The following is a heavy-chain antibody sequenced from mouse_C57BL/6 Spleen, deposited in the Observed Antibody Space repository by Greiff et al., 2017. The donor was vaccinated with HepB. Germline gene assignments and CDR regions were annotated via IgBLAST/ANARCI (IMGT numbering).Heavy chain of an antibody. CDR3: ARDGELGRYFDV. D-gene: IGHD4-1*01. CDR1: GFTFSSYA. Sequence: DVKLVESGGGLVKPGGSLKLSCAASGFTFSSYAMSWVRQTPEKRLEWVATISDGGSYTYYPDNVKGRFTISRDNAKNNLYLQMSHLKSEDTAMYYCARDGELGRYFDVWGTGTTVTVSS. V-gene: IGHV5-4*01. J-gene: IGHJ1*03. CDR2: ISDGGSYT.